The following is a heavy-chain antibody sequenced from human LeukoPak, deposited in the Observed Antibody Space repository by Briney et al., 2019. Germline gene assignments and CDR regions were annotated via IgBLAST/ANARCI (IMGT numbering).Heavy chain of an antibody. CDR1: GFTFSSYW. J-gene: IGHJ3*02. CDR2: IKQDGSEK. D-gene: IGHD5-12*01. CDR3: ARDRGYENAFNI. Sequence: GGSLRLSCAASGFTFSSYWMGWIRQAPGKGLEWVANIKQDGSEKYYVDSVKGRFTISRDNAKNSLYLQMNSLRAEDTAVYYCARDRGYENAFNIWGQGTMVTVSS. V-gene: IGHV3-7*01.